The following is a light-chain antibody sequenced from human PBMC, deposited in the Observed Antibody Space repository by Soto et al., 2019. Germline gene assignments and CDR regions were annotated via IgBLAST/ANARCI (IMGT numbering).Light chain of an antibody. CDR1: QSASSSY. CDR2: GAS. V-gene: IGKV3-20*01. Sequence: EIVLTQSPGTLSLSPGERATLSCRASQSASSSYLAWYQQKPGQAPRLLIYGASTRATGIPDRFSGSGSGTDFTLTISGLEPEDFAVYYCQQSFGVPYTFAQGTKVESK. CDR3: QQSFGVPYT. J-gene: IGKJ2*01.